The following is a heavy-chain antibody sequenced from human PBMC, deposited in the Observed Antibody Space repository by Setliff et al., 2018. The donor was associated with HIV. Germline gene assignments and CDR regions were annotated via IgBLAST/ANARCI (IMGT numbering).Heavy chain of an antibody. CDR2: INGGNGKT. Sequence: ASVKVSCKTSGYIFTQYAVHWVRQAPGQRLAWMGWINGGNGKTKYSQKFQGRVTFTRDTSTTTAYMEVSSLRSEDTAVYYCARGVNTAKVEDFWGQGTLVTVSS. V-gene: IGHV1-3*01. CDR1: GYIFTQYA. D-gene: IGHD2-15*01. CDR3: ARGVNTAKVEDF. J-gene: IGHJ4*02.